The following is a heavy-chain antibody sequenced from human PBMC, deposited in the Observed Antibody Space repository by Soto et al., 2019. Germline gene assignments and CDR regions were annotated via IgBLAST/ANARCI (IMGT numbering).Heavy chain of an antibody. J-gene: IGHJ5*02. V-gene: IGHV1-18*01. CDR2: ISAYNGNT. Sequence: ASVKVSCKASGYTFTSYGISWVRQAPGQGLEWMGWISAYNGNTNYAQKLQGRVTMTTDTSTSTAYMELRSLRSDDTAVYYCARGGPIVVVVPAAMPGYWFDPWGQGTLVTVSS. D-gene: IGHD2-2*01. CDR1: GYTFTSYG. CDR3: ARGGPIVVVVPAAMPGYWFDP.